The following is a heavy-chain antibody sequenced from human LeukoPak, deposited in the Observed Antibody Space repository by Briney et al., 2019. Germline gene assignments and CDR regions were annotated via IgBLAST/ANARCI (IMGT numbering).Heavy chain of an antibody. D-gene: IGHD2-2*01. CDR3: AAYCSSTSCPNWFDP. V-gene: IGHV3-11*04. CDR1: GFTLSDYY. Sequence: GGSLRLSCAASGFTLSDYYMSWIRQAPRKGLEWISYISNSGNTIYYADSVKGRFTISRDNAKNSLYLQMNSLRAEDTALYYCAAYCSSTSCPNWFDPWGQGTLVTVSS. J-gene: IGHJ5*02. CDR2: ISNSGNTI.